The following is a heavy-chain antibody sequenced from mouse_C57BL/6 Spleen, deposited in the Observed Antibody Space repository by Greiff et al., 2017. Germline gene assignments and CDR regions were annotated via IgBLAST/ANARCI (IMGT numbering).Heavy chain of an antibody. CDR3: ARGDYYGSSPYYAMDD. CDR2: FHPYNDDT. V-gene: IGHV1-47*01. J-gene: IGHJ4*01. CDR1: GYTFTTYP. D-gene: IGHD1-1*01. Sequence: LQESGAELVKPGASVKMSCKASGYTFTTYPIEWMKQNHGKSLEWIGNFHPYNDDTKYNEKFKGKATLTVEKSSSTVYLELSRLTSDDAAVYYCARGDYYGSSPYYAMDDWGQGTSVTVSS.